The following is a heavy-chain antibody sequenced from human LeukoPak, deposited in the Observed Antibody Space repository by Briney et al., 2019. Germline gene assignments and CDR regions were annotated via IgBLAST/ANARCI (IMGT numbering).Heavy chain of an antibody. CDR1: GFTVSSNY. CDR3: ARGLSGSYHYFDY. Sequence: GGSLRLSCAVSGFTVSSNYMSWVRQAPGKGLEWVSVIYSGGSTYCADSVKGRFTISRDNSKNTLYLQVNSLRAEDTAVYYCARGLSGSYHYFDYWGQGTLVTVSS. J-gene: IGHJ4*02. V-gene: IGHV3-53*01. CDR2: IYSGGST. D-gene: IGHD1-26*01.